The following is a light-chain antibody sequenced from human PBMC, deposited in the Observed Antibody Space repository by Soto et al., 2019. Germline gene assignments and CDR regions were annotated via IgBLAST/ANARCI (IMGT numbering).Light chain of an antibody. J-gene: IGKJ4*01. CDR3: MQSLQTPPT. CDR1: QRLLLSNGYNY. CDR2: FGS. Sequence: DIVMTQSPLSLPVTPGEPASISCRSSQRLLLSNGYNYLDWYLQKPGQSPQLLTSFGSNRASGVPDRFSGGGSGTDFTLKISRVEAEEVGVYYCMQSLQTPPTFGGGTKVEIK. V-gene: IGKV2-28*01.